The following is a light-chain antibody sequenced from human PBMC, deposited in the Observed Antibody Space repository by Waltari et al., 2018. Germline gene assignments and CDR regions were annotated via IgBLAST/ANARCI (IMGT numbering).Light chain of an antibody. J-gene: IGKJ4*01. CDR3: QQRSSWPLT. V-gene: IGKV3-11*01. CDR1: ESVSTF. CDR2: DAS. Sequence: DIVLTQSPPPRSLSPGERATLSCRASESVSTFLAWYQQKPGQAPKLLIYDASNRATGIPTRFSGSGSGTDFTLSISSLDPEDFAVYYCQQRSSWPLTFGGGTKVEIK.